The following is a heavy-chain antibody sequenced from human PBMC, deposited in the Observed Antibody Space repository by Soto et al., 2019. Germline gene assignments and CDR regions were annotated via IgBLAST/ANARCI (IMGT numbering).Heavy chain of an antibody. D-gene: IGHD5-18*01. J-gene: IGHJ4*02. Sequence: QVQLQESGPGLVKPSETLSLTCTVSGGSVSSGNHYWSWIRQPPGKELEFIAYVFYSGSDNYNPSLKSRVTTSIATSKNQFSLNLRSVTAADTAVYYCARGRGYGYGIDYWGQGILVTVSS. CDR1: GGSVSSGNHY. V-gene: IGHV4-61*01. CDR2: VFYSGSD. CDR3: ARGRGYGYGIDY.